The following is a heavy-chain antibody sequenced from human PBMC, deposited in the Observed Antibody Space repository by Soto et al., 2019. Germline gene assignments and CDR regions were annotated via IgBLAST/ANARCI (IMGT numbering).Heavy chain of an antibody. D-gene: IGHD3-10*02. V-gene: IGHV3-23*01. CDR1: GFTFSSYA. J-gene: IGHJ4*01. CDR3: RGFVRERCSYRGNDY. CDR2: ISGSGGST. Sequence: AGGSLRLSCAASGFTFSSYAMSWVRQAPGKGLEWVSAISGSGGSTYYADSVKGRFTISRDNSKNTLYLQMNSLRAEDTAVYYCRGFVRERCSYRGNDYWGQGTMVTVSS.